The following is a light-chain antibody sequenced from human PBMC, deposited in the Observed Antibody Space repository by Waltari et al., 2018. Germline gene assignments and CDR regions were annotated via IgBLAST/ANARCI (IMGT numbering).Light chain of an antibody. Sequence: EIVLTQSPATLSLSPGERATLSCRANQSVTSYLAWYQQKPGQAPRLLIYDASNRATGIPARFSGIGSGTDFTLTISTLEPEDFAVYYCQQRSNWVFTFGPGTKVDIK. V-gene: IGKV3-11*01. CDR3: QQRSNWVFT. CDR1: QSVTSY. J-gene: IGKJ3*01. CDR2: DAS.